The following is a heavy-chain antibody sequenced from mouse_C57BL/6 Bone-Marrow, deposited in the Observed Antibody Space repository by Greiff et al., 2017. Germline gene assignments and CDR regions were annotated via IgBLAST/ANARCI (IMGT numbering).Heavy chain of an antibody. CDR3: ARRNWGTSYYCDY. Sequence: EVMLVESGGDLVKPGGSLKLSCAASGFTFSSYGMSWVRQTPDKRLEWVATISSGGSYTYYPDSVKGRFTISRDNAKNTLYLQMSSLKSEDTAMYYCARRNWGTSYYCDYWGQGTTLTVSS. V-gene: IGHV5-6*02. D-gene: IGHD4-1*01. CDR1: GFTFSSYG. J-gene: IGHJ2*01. CDR2: ISSGGSYT.